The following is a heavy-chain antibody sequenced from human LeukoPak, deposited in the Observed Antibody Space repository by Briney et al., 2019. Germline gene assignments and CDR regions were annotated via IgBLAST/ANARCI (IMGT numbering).Heavy chain of an antibody. D-gene: IGHD6-13*01. CDR2: ISYDGSNK. CDR3: APPPYSSSWYDY. Sequence: PGGSLRLSCAASGFTFSSYAMHWVRQAPGKGLEWVAVISYDGSNKYYADSVKGRFTISRDNSKNTLYLQMNSLRAEDTAVYYCAPPPYSSSWYDYWGQGTLVTVSS. V-gene: IGHV3-30-3*01. J-gene: IGHJ4*02. CDR1: GFTFSSYA.